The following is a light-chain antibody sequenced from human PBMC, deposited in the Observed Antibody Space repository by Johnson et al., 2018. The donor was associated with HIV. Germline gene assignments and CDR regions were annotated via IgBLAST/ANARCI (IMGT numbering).Light chain of an antibody. J-gene: IGLJ1*01. CDR3: GTWDIRLYV. V-gene: IGLV1-51*01. CDR1: SSNIGNNY. Sequence: QSVLTQPPSVSAAPGQKVTISCSGSSSNIGNNYVSWYQQLPGTAPKLLIYDNNKRPSGIPDRFSGSKSGTSATLGITGLQTGDEADYYCGTWDIRLYVFGTGTKVTVL. CDR2: DNN.